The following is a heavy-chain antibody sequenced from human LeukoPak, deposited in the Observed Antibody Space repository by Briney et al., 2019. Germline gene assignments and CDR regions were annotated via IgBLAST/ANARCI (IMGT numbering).Heavy chain of an antibody. CDR1: GGSISSGGYS. J-gene: IGHJ5*02. V-gene: IGHV4-30-2*01. CDR2: IYHSGST. D-gene: IGHD3-22*01. Sequence: SETLSLTCAVSGGSISSGGYSWSWIRQPPGKGLEWIGYIYHSGSTYYNPSLKSRVTISVDRSKNQFSLKLSSVTAADTAVYYCARAGSYYGSSGYYSNWFDPWGQGTLVTVSS. CDR3: ARAGSYYGSSGYYSNWFDP.